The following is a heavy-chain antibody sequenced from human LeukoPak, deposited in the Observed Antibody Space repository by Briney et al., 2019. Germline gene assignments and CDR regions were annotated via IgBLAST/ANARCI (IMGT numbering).Heavy chain of an antibody. CDR3: ASYIVAPARRRGYFDY. CDR2: IYYSGSA. V-gene: IGHV4-39*07. Sequence: SETLSLTCTVSGRSISSSSYYWGWLRQTPGKGLEWIGRIYYSGSAYYNPSLKSRVTISVDTSKNQFSLKLSSVTAADTAVYYCASYIVAPARRRGYFDYWGQGTLVTVSS. CDR1: GRSISSSSYY. J-gene: IGHJ4*02. D-gene: IGHD2-21*01.